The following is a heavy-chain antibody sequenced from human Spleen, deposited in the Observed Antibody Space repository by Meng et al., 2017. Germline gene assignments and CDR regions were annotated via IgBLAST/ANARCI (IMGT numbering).Heavy chain of an antibody. V-gene: IGHV3-9*01. Sequence: GGSLRLSCAASGFTFDDYAMHWVRQAPGKGLEWVSGISWNSGSIGYADSVKGRFTISRDNAKNSLYLQMNSLRAEDTAVYYCAGGGQWLVYWGQGTLVTVSS. CDR2: ISWNSGSI. D-gene: IGHD6-19*01. CDR1: GFTFDDYA. CDR3: AGGGQWLVY. J-gene: IGHJ4*02.